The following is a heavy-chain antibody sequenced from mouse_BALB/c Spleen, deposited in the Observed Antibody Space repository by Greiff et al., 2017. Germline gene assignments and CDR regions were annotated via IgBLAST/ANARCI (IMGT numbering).Heavy chain of an antibody. CDR1: GYSFTGYT. V-gene: IGHV1-18*01. J-gene: IGHJ4*01. CDR2: INPYNGGT. CDR3: ASHGNPYAMDY. Sequence: VQLKESGPELVKPGASMKISCKASGYSFTGYTMNWLKQSHGRNLEWIGLINPYNGGTSYNQKFKGKTTLTVDKSSSTAYMELLSLTSEDSAVYDCASHGNPYAMDYWGQGTSVTVSS. D-gene: IGHD2-1*01.